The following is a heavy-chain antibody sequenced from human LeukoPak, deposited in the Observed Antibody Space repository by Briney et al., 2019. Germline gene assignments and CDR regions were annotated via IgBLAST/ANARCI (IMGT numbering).Heavy chain of an antibody. CDR2: IFYRGST. CDR3: ARARNYYYYLDV. D-gene: IGHD1-14*01. J-gene: IGHJ6*02. V-gene: IGHV4-61*01. CDR1: GDSVSSGSYS. Sequence: SETLSLTCPVSGDSVSSGSYSWSWIRQPPGKGLEWIGYIFYRGSTSYNPSLKSRLTISADSSKNQFSLRLSSVTAADTAVYYCARARNYYYYLDVWGQGTTVTVSS.